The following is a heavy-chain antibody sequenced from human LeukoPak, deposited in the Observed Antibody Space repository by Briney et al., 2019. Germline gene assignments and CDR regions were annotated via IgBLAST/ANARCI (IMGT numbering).Heavy chain of an antibody. CDR3: ATGGYYGSGSFPDY. V-gene: IGHV1-18*01. CDR1: GYTFTSYG. CDR2: ISAYNGNT. J-gene: IGHJ4*02. Sequence: ASVKVSCKASGYTFTSYGINWVRQAPGQGLEWMGWISAYNGNTNYAQKLQGRLTMSTDTSTSTAYMELRSLRSDDTAVYYCATGGYYGSGSFPDYWGQGTLVTVSS. D-gene: IGHD3-10*01.